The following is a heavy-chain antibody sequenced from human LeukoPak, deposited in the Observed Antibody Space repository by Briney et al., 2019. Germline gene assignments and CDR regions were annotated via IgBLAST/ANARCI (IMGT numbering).Heavy chain of an antibody. D-gene: IGHD5-12*01. V-gene: IGHV4-59*08. CDR2: IYYSRST. J-gene: IGHJ4*02. CDR3: ARRVVATYYFDY. Sequence: PSETLSLTCTVSGGSISSYYWSWIRQPPGKGLEWIGYIYYSRSTNYNPSLKSRVTISIDTSKNQFSLKLSSVTAADTAVYYCARRVVATYYFDYWGQGTLVTVSS. CDR1: GGSISSYY.